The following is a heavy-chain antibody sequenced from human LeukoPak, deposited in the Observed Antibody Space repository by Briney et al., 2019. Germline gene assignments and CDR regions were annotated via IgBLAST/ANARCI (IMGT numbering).Heavy chain of an antibody. Sequence: GGSLRLSCAASGFTFSSYAMSWVRQAPGKGLEWVPAISGSGGSTYYAGSVKGRFTISRDNSKNTLYLQMNSLRAEDTAVYYCAKDPKQQLVLQFDPWGQGTLVTVSS. D-gene: IGHD6-13*01. CDR1: GFTFSSYA. V-gene: IGHV3-23*01. CDR2: ISGSGGST. J-gene: IGHJ5*02. CDR3: AKDPKQQLVLQFDP.